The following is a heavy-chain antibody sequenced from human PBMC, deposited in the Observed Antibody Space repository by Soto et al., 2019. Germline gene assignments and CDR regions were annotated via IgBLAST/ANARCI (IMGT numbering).Heavy chain of an antibody. D-gene: IGHD6-6*01. CDR3: ARVEGSAARPGD. J-gene: IGHJ4*02. CDR2: ISPSGGGT. V-gene: IGHV1-46*01. CDR1: GYTFTTYY. Sequence: QVQMEQSGAEVKQPGASVKVSCKASGYTFTTYYVHWVRQAPGQGLEWMGRISPSGGGTVYAQKFQGRVTMTRDMSTSTVYMQLSSLRSEDTAVYYCARVEGSAARPGDWGQGTLVAVSS.